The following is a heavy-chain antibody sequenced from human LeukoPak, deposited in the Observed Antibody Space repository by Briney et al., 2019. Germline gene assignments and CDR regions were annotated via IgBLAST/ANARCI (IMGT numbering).Heavy chain of an antibody. V-gene: IGHV4-39*07. CDR1: GGSISSSSYS. CDR2: IYYSGST. CDR3: ARGPPQVYALDWFDP. Sequence: PSETLSLTCTVSGGSISSSSYSWGWIRQPPGKGLEWIGSIYYSGSTYYNPSLKSRVTISVDTSKNQFSLKLSSVTAADTAVYYCARGPPQVYALDWFDPWGQGTLVTVSS. J-gene: IGHJ5*02. D-gene: IGHD2-8*01.